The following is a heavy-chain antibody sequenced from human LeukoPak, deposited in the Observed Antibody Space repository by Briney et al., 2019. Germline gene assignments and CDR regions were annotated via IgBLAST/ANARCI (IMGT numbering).Heavy chain of an antibody. J-gene: IGHJ4*02. CDR3: ARVPFAVENYGSGSNDY. Sequence: SVEVSCKASGGTFSSYGISWVRQAPGQGLEWMGRIIPIFGTANYAQKFQGRVTITTDESTSTAYMELSSLRAEDTAVYYCARVPFAVENYGSGSNDYWGQGTLVTVSS. CDR2: IIPIFGTA. D-gene: IGHD3-10*01. CDR1: GGTFSSYG. V-gene: IGHV1-69*05.